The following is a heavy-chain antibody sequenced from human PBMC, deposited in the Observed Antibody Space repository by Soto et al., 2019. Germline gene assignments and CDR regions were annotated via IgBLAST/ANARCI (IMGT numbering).Heavy chain of an antibody. D-gene: IGHD5-18*01. CDR1: GDSVGSASYY. CDR3: ARDIRGYSRAFDY. Sequence: LPEPLSLTCTFSGDSVGSASYYWTGIRQPPGEGLEWIGYISATGSTNYNPSLKSRLTISVDTSKNHFSLRLSSVTAADTAVYYCARDIRGYSRAFDYWGQGTLVTVSS. V-gene: IGHV4-61*03. J-gene: IGHJ4*02. CDR2: ISATGST.